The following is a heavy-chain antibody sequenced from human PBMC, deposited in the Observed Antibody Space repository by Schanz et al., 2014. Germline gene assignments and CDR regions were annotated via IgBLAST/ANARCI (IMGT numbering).Heavy chain of an antibody. CDR3: ARHLVNAYGMDV. V-gene: IGHV4-34*01. J-gene: IGHJ6*02. Sequence: QVQLQQWGAGLLKPSETLSLTCAVYGGPFSGYFWSWIRQSPGKGLQWIGEIHHSGSIIYNPSLRRGVTISMDTSKNQFFLKVTPVTAADTAVYYCARHLVNAYGMDVWGQGTAVTVSS. CDR2: IHHSGSI. D-gene: IGHD3-3*02. CDR1: GGPFSGYF.